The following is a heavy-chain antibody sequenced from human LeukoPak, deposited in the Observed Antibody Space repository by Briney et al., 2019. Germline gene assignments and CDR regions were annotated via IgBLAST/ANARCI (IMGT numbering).Heavy chain of an antibody. CDR2: ISGSGGGT. CDR1: GLTFSSYA. CDR3: AKRQVVGDGGFDY. D-gene: IGHD6-19*01. Sequence: PGGSLRLSCAASGLTFSSYAMSWVRQAPGKGLEWVSAISGSGGGTYYADSVKGRFTISRDNSKNTLYLQVNRLRAEDTAVYYCAKRQVVGDGGFDYWGQGTLVTVSS. J-gene: IGHJ4*02. V-gene: IGHV3-23*01.